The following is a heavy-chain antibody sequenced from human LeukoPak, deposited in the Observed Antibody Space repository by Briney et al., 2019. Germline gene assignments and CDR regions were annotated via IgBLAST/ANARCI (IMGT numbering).Heavy chain of an antibody. J-gene: IGHJ2*01. D-gene: IGHD2/OR15-2a*01. V-gene: IGHV4-59*01. CDR1: GGSISSYY. Sequence: SETLSLTCTVSGGSISSYYWCWIRQPPGKGLVWIGYIYYSGSTNYNPSLKSRVTISVDTSKNQFSLKLSSVTAADTAVYYCARVNIGRYFDLWGRGTLVTVYS. CDR3: ARVNIGRYFDL. CDR2: IYYSGST.